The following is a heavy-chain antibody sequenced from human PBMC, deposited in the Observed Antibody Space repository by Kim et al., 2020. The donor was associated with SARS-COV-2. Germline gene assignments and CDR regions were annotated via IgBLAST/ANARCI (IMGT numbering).Heavy chain of an antibody. Sequence: SETLSLTCAVYGGSFSDYNWSWIRQPPGKGLEWIGEINHSGNTNLSPSLKSRITISVDTSKSQFSLRLKSMTATDTAVYYCARGRAGVVPAHVLGLGPYYDYYAMDVWGRGTPVAVSS. J-gene: IGHJ6*02. CDR1: GGSFSDYN. D-gene: IGHD2-8*02. CDR2: INHSGNT. V-gene: IGHV4-34*01. CDR3: ARGRAGVVPAHVLGLGPYYDYYAMDV.